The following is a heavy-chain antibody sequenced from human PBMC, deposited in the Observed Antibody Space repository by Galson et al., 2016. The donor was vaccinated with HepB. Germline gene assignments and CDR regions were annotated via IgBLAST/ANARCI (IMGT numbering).Heavy chain of an antibody. V-gene: IGHV3-74*01. J-gene: IGHJ4*02. Sequence: SLRLSCAASGFNFRSYWMHWIRQVPGKGLVWVSRISSDETDIIYADSVKGRFTVSRDNAKNTLFLEMSSLRAEDTAVYYCAKARPITMIVVLGEADFDYWGQGTLVTVSS. D-gene: IGHD3-22*01. CDR3: AKARPITMIVVLGEADFDY. CDR1: GFNFRSYW. CDR2: ISSDETDI.